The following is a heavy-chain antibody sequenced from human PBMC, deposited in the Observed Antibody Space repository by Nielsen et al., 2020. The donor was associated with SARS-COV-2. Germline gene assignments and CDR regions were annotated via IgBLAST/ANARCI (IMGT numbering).Heavy chain of an antibody. CDR2: IGTAGDT. Sequence: GGSLRLSCAASGFTFSSYDMHWVRHAPGKGLEWVSAIGTAGDTYYPGSVKGRFTISRENAKNSLYLQMNSLRAGDTAVYYCARARGYSGYDPAEGRSGMDVWGQGTTVTVSS. CDR1: GFTFSSYD. V-gene: IGHV3-13*04. D-gene: IGHD5-12*01. CDR3: ARARGYSGYDPAEGRSGMDV. J-gene: IGHJ6*02.